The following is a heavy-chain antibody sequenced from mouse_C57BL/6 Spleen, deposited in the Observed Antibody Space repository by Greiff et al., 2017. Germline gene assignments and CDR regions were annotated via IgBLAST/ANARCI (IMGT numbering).Heavy chain of an antibody. CDR2: IWTGGGT. CDR1: GFSLTSYA. J-gene: IGHJ4*01. CDR3: ASVMVTTRDAMDY. V-gene: IGHV2-9-1*01. Sequence: VTLVESGPGLVAPSQSLSITCTVSGFSLTSYAISWVRQPPGKGLEWLGVIWTGGGTNYNSALKSRHSISKDNSKSQVFIKMNSLQTEDTARYYSASVMVTTRDAMDYWGQGTSVTVSS. D-gene: IGHD2-2*01.